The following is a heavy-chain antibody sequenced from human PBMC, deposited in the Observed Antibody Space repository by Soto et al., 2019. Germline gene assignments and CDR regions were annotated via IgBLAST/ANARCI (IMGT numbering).Heavy chain of an antibody. CDR1: GYTFTSYG. J-gene: IGHJ6*02. D-gene: IGHD5-12*01. CDR3: ARRSRPVVATLSRGYYYYYGMDV. CDR2: ISAYNGNT. Sequence: GASVKVSCKASGYTFTSYGISWVRQAPGQGLEWMGWISAYNGNTNYAQKLQGRVTMTTDTSTSTAYMELRSLRSDDTAVYYCARRSRPVVATLSRGYYYYYGMDVWGQGTTVTVSS. V-gene: IGHV1-18*01.